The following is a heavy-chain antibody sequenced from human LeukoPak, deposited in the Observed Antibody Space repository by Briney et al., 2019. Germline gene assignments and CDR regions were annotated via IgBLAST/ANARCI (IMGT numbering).Heavy chain of an antibody. V-gene: IGHV1-2*02. D-gene: IGHD6-6*01. J-gene: IGHJ4*02. Sequence: ASVKVSCKASGYTFTGYYMHWVRQAPGQGLEWMGWINPNSGGTNYAQNFQGRVTVTRDTSISTAYMELSRLKSDDTAVYYCARGGSSSSSRAVYWGQGTLVTVSS. CDR3: ARGGSSSSSRAVY. CDR1: GYTFTGYY. CDR2: INPNSGGT.